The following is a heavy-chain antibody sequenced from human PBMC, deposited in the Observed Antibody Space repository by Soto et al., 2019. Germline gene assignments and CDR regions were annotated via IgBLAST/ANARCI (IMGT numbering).Heavy chain of an antibody. V-gene: IGHV3-11*05. CDR3: ARTEYHGAFDI. Sequence: QVQMVESGGGLVRPGGSLRLSCAVSGFTFSDYYVSWTRQAPGKGLEWISYISTGSIYTNYADSVKGRFTISRDNAKNSLYLQMNSLRAEDTAVYYCARTEYHGAFDIWGQGTMVRVSS. D-gene: IGHD2-2*01. J-gene: IGHJ3*02. CDR2: ISTGSIYT. CDR1: GFTFSDYY.